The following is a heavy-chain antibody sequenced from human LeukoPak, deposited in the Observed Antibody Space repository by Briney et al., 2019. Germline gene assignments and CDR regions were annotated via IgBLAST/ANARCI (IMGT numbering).Heavy chain of an antibody. J-gene: IGHJ3*02. V-gene: IGHV3-66*01. CDR2: IYSGGST. Sequence: GGSLRLSCAASGFTVSSNYMSWVRQAPGKGLEWVSVIYSGGSTYYADSVKGRFTISRDNSKNTLYLQMNSLRAEDTAVYYCARDRNAGQAVAQSDAFDIWGQETMVTVSS. D-gene: IGHD6-19*01. CDR1: GFTVSSNY. CDR3: ARDRNAGQAVAQSDAFDI.